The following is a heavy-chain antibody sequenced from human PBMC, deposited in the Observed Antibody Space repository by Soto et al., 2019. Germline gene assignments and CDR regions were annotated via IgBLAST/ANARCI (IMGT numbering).Heavy chain of an antibody. CDR2: ISGSGGST. Sequence: GGSLRLSCAASGFTFSSYAMSWVRQAPGKGLEWVSAISGSGGSTYYADSVKGRFTISRDNSKYTLYLQMNSLRAEDTAVYYCAKQRLGYCSGGSCPYYFDYWGQGTLVTVSS. V-gene: IGHV3-23*01. D-gene: IGHD2-15*01. J-gene: IGHJ4*02. CDR3: AKQRLGYCSGGSCPYYFDY. CDR1: GFTFSSYA.